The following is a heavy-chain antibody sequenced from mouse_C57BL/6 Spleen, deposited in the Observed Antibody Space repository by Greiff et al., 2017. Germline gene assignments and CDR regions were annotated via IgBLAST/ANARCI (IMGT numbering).Heavy chain of an antibody. CDR3: ARVDDYYGTDY. V-gene: IGHV5-4*01. D-gene: IGHD1-1*01. Sequence: EVQGVESEGGLVKPGGSLKLSCAASGFTFSSYAMSWVRQIPEKRLEWVATISDGGSYTYYLDSVKGRFTISRDNAKNNLYLQMSHLKSEDTAMYDCARVDDYYGTDYWGQGTTLTVSS. CDR2: ISDGGSYT. CDR1: GFTFSSYA. J-gene: IGHJ2*01.